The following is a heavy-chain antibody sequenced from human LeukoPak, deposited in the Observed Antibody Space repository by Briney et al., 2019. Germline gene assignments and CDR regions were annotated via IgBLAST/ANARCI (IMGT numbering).Heavy chain of an antibody. CDR2: INHSGRT. Sequence: SETLSLTCAVYGGSFSGYHWSWIRQPPGKGLEWIGEINHSGRTNYNPSLKSRVTISVDTSKYQFSLKLSSVTAADTAVYYCASGGFSNWFDPWGQGTLVTVSS. V-gene: IGHV4-34*01. CDR3: ASGGFSNWFDP. CDR1: GGSFSGYH. J-gene: IGHJ5*02.